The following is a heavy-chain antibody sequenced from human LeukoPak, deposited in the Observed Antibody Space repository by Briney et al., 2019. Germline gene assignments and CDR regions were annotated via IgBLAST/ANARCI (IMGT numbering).Heavy chain of an antibody. CDR3: ASTPYYGFWSGYYSFYYYYGMDV. D-gene: IGHD3-3*01. V-gene: IGHV1-8*01. CDR1: GYTFTSYD. CDR2: MNPNSGNT. J-gene: IGHJ6*02. Sequence: ASVKVSCKASGYTFTSYDINWVRQATGQGLEWMGWMNPNSGNTGYAQKFQGRVTMTRNTSISTAYMELSSLRSEDTAVYYCASTPYYGFWSGYYSFYYYYGMDVWGQGTTVTVSS.